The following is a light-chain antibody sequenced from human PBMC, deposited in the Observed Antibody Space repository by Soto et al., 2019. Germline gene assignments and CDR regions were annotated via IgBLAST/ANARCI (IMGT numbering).Light chain of an antibody. CDR3: QQYNSYSWT. Sequence: DIQMTQSPSTLSASVGDRVTITCRASQSISSWLAWYQQKPGKAPKLLIYMVSSLESGVPPRFSGSGSGTEFTLTISSLQPDDFATYYCQQYNSYSWTFGQGTKVEIK. CDR2: MVS. V-gene: IGKV1-5*03. CDR1: QSISSW. J-gene: IGKJ1*01.